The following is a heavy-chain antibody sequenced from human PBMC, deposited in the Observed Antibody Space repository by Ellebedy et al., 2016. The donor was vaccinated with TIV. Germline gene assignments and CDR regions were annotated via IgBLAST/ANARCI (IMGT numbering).Heavy chain of an antibody. CDR1: AAPIRSSSYY. D-gene: IGHD3-10*01. V-gene: IGHV4-39*01. CDR2: IYYSWNT. CDR3: ARTDSNSWFERFDP. J-gene: IGHJ5*02. Sequence: MPSETLSLTCPVSAAPIRSSSYYWGWIRQPAGKGLEWIGNIYYSWNTYYNPSLKSRVTMSVDTSKSQLSLRLRCVTAADTAGYYCARTDSNSWFERFDPWGQGTLVTVSS.